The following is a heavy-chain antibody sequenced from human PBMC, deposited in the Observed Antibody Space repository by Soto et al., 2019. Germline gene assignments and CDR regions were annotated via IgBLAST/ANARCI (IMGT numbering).Heavy chain of an antibody. D-gene: IGHD6-6*01. Sequence: ASVKVSCKASGYTFPGYYMHWVRQAPGQGLEWMGWINPNSGGTNYAQKFQGWVTMTRDASISTAYMELSRLRSDDTAVYYCARVEYSSSPDYYGMDVWGQGTTVTVSS. CDR3: ARVEYSSSPDYYGMDV. V-gene: IGHV1-2*04. CDR1: GYTFPGYY. CDR2: INPNSGGT. J-gene: IGHJ6*02.